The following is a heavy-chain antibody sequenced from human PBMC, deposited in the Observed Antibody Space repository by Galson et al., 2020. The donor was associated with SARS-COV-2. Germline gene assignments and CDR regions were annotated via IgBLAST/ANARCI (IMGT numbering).Heavy chain of an antibody. D-gene: IGHD3-3*01. V-gene: IGHV4-61*02. CDR1: GASIRSGRYH. Sequence: SETLSLTCTVSGASIRSGRYHWSWIRQPAGKGLESIGRIYTRGHTNYNPSLKSRVTISLDTSKNQFSLRLRSVTAADTAVYYCARGEFLVFYYYGMDVWGQGTTVTVSS. J-gene: IGHJ6*02. CDR2: IYTRGHT. CDR3: ARGEFLVFYYYGMDV.